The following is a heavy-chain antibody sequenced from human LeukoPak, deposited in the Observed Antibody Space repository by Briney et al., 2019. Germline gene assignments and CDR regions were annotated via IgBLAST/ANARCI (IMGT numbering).Heavy chain of an antibody. V-gene: IGHV4-59*08. Sequence: SETLSLTCTVSGGSISSYYRSWIRQPPGKGLEWIGYIYYSGSTNYNPSLKSRVTISVDTSKNQFSLKLSSVTAADTAVYYCARGTYYYDSSTVTTDYYFDYWGQGTLVTVSS. CDR2: IYYSGST. D-gene: IGHD3-22*01. J-gene: IGHJ4*02. CDR3: ARGTYYYDSSTVTTDYYFDY. CDR1: GGSISSYY.